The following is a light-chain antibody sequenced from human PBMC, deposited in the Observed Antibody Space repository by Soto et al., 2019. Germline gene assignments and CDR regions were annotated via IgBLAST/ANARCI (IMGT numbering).Light chain of an antibody. J-gene: IGKJ1*01. CDR1: QGIRID. Sequence: DIQMTQAPSYLSASVGDRGTITCRASQGIRIDLGCYQQKPGKAPKRRIYAASSLQSGVPARFSCSVSGTECTLTISRLQPEAFATYDCLPHKSNPWTFGQGAKVEIK. CDR3: LPHKSNPWT. CDR2: AAS. V-gene: IGKV1-17*01.